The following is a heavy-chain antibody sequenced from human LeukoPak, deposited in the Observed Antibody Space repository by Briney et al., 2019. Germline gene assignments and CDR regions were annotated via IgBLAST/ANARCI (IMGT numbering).Heavy chain of an antibody. D-gene: IGHD3-22*01. CDR2: ISGSGGST. V-gene: IGHV3-23*01. J-gene: IGHJ3*02. CDR3: AKDQGGMGYDSSVLSAFDI. CDR1: GFTFSCYV. Sequence: GGSLTLSCPASGFTFSCYVFSWVRPAPGKGVAWVSAISGSGGSTYYADSVNDRLTLSRDNSKNTLYLQMNSLRAEDTAVYYCAKDQGGMGYDSSVLSAFDIWGQGTMVTVSS.